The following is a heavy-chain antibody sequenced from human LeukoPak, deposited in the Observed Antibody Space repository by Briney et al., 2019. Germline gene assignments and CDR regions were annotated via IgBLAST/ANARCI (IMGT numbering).Heavy chain of an antibody. CDR2: IKQDGSEK. D-gene: IGHD5-18*01. CDR3: ARDGPGYSFDY. J-gene: IGHJ4*02. CDR1: GFTFSSYW. Sequence: GGSLRLSCAASGFTFSSYWMSWVRQAPGKGLEWVANIKQDGSEKYYVDSVKGRFTFSRDNARNSLYLQMNSLRVDDTAVYYCARDGPGYSFDYWGQGTLVTVSS. V-gene: IGHV3-7*01.